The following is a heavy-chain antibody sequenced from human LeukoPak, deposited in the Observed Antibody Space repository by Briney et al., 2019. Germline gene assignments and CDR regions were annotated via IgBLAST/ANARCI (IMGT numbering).Heavy chain of an antibody. CDR1: GGSVSSGVYY. Sequence: SQTLSLTCTVSGGSVSSGVYYWNWIQQPPGKGLEWIGYIYYSGSTNYNPSLKSRATISVDTSKNQFSLRLSSVTAADTAVYYCARDERNGYLDFWGQGTLVTVSS. V-gene: IGHV4-61*08. CDR3: ARDERNGYLDF. J-gene: IGHJ4*02. D-gene: IGHD6-25*01. CDR2: IYYSGST.